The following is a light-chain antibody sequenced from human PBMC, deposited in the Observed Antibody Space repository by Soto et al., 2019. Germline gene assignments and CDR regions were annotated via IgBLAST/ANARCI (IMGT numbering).Light chain of an antibody. CDR1: QSINSW. CDR3: QQYNSYWT. CDR2: KAS. J-gene: IGKJ1*01. Sequence: DIQMTQSPSTLSASVGDRVTITCRASQSINSWLAWYQQKPGKAPKLLIYKASSLESGVPSRFSGSGSGTEFTLTISSLQPVDFATYYCQQYNSYWTFGQGTKVEIK. V-gene: IGKV1-5*03.